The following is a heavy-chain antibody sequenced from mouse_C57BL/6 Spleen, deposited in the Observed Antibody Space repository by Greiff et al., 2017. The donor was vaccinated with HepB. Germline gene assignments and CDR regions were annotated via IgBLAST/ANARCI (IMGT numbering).Heavy chain of an antibody. V-gene: IGHV1-64*01. Sequence: QVQLQQPGAELVKPGASVKLSCKASGYTFTSYWMHWVKQRPGQGLEWIGMIHPNSGSTNYNEKFKSKATLTVDKSSSTAYMQLSSLTSEDSAVYYCARRDYPYYAMDYWGQGTSVTVSS. J-gene: IGHJ4*01. CDR1: GYTFTSYW. CDR2: IHPNSGST. CDR3: ARRDYPYYAMDY. D-gene: IGHD2-4*01.